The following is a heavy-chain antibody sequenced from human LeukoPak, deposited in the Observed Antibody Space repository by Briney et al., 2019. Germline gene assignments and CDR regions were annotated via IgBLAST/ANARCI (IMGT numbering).Heavy chain of an antibody. CDR3: ARNRGWLQFDL. D-gene: IGHD5-24*01. CDR2: IHPDGSEK. V-gene: IGHV3-7*05. J-gene: IGHJ4*02. CDR1: EFTFSNYW. Sequence: GGSPRLSCEASEFTFSNYWMDWVRQAPGKGLEWVASIHPDGSEKYYVDSVKGRFSISRDNARNSLYLQMNSLRVEDTAVYYCARNRGWLQFDLWGRGNRVTVSS.